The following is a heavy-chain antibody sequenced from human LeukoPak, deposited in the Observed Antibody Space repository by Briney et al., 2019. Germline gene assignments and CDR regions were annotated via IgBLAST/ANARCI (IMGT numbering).Heavy chain of an antibody. CDR1: GFTFSSSA. J-gene: IGHJ4*02. D-gene: IGHD4-11*01. V-gene: IGHV3-23*01. Sequence: PGGSLRLSCAASGFTFSSSAMSWVRQVPGKGLEWVSGISASGGSTYYADSVRGRFTISRDNSKNTLYVQMNSLRDEDTAVYYCAKAIHTVTTPELFDYWGQGTLVTVSS. CDR3: AKAIHTVTTPELFDY. CDR2: ISASGGST.